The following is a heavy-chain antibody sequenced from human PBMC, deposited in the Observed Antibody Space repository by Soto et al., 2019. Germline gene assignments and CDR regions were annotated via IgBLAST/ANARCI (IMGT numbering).Heavy chain of an antibody. V-gene: IGHV3-30*03. CDR2: ISHDGQNQ. CDR1: GFAFGSHG. Sequence: QVQLVESGGGVVPPGRSLKLSCIASGFAFGSHGMHWVRQVSGKGLEWVAVISHDGQNQYYRESVKGRFTISRDNSKNRLFLEVHSLRVEDTAVYYCARERVDMVGAPVATSGMDVWGQGTAVTVSS. J-gene: IGHJ6*02. CDR3: ARERVDMVGAPVATSGMDV. D-gene: IGHD5-12*01.